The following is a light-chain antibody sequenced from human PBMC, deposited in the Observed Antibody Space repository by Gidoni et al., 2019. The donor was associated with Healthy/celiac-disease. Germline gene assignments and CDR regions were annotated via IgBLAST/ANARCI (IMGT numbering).Light chain of an antibody. J-gene: IGKJ4*01. Sequence: DIQMTQSPSSLSASVGDRLTITCRASPGISTYLAWYQQKPGKVPKLLIYAASTLQAGVPSRCSGSGSGTDFTLTISSLQPEDVATYYCQKYNSAPLTFGGGTKVEIK. CDR1: PGISTY. CDR3: QKYNSAPLT. CDR2: AAS. V-gene: IGKV1-27*01.